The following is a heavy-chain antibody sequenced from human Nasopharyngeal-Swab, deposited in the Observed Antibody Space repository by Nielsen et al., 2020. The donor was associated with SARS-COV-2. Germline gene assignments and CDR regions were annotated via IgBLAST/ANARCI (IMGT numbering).Heavy chain of an antibody. CDR2: IYPGDSDT. J-gene: IGHJ3*02. CDR3: TRLPIRAASGRGSFDI. Sequence: GESLKISCKASGYNFATYWIGRVRQMPGEGLRWMGLIYPGDSDTRYSPSLPGQVTISADRSITTAYLQWSSLKASDTAMYYWTRLPIRAASGRGSFDIWGQGTIVTVSS. V-gene: IGHV5-51*01. CDR1: GYNFATYW. D-gene: IGHD6-13*01.